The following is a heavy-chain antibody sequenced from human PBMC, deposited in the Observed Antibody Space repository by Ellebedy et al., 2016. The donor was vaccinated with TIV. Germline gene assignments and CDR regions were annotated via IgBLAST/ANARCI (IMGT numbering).Heavy chain of an antibody. CDR3: ARSSGYYDSSGYYSY. CDR2: IYPGDSDT. Sequence: GESLKISXKGSGYSFTSYWISWVRQMPGKGLEWMGIIYPGDSDTRYSPSFQGQVTISADKSISTAYLQWSSLKASDTAMYYCARSSGYYDSSGYYSYWGQGTLVTVSS. CDR1: GYSFTSYW. D-gene: IGHD3-22*01. J-gene: IGHJ4*02. V-gene: IGHV5-51*01.